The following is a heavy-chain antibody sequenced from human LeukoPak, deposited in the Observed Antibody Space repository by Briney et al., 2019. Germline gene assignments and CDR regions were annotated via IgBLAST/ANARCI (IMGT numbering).Heavy chain of an antibody. V-gene: IGHV1-18*01. D-gene: IGHD1-26*01. CDR2: ISAGNGNT. J-gene: IGHJ4*02. CDR3: ARDSGSGNNDY. Sequence: ASVKVSCTASGYTFTSYGISWVRQAPGQGLEWMGWISAGNGNTKYSQNFQGRVTFISNTSATTAFMELSSLRSEDAAVYYCARDSGSGNNDYWGQGTLVTVSS. CDR1: GYTFTSYG.